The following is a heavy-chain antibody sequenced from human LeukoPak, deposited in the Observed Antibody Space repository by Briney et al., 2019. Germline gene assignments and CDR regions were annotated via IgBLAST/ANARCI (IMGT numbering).Heavy chain of an antibody. CDR1: GGSFSGYY. CDR3: ARGRVVPEGDWFDP. J-gene: IGHJ5*02. CDR2: INHSGST. V-gene: IGHV4-34*01. D-gene: IGHD2-2*01. Sequence: SETLSLTCAVYGGSFSGYYWSWIRQPPGKGLEWIGGINHSGSTNYNPSLKSRVTISVDTSKNQFSLKLSSVTAADTAVYYCARGRVVPEGDWFDPWGQGTLVTVSS.